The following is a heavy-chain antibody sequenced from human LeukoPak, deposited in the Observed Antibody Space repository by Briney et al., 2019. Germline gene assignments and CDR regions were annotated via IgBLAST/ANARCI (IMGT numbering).Heavy chain of an antibody. D-gene: IGHD4-17*01. CDR3: AKDLFAVTTAPDY. CDR2: ISGSGGST. J-gene: IGHJ4*02. V-gene: IGHV3-23*01. Sequence: GGSLRLSCAASGFTFSSYAMSWVRQAPGKGLEWVPAISGSGGSTYYADSVKGRFTISRDNSKNTLYLQMNSLRAEDTAVYYCAKDLFAVTTAPDYWGQGTLVTVSS. CDR1: GFTFSSYA.